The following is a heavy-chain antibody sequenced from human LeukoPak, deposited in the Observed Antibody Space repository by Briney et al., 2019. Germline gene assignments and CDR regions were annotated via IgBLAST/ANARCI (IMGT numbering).Heavy chain of an antibody. CDR3: GRDIPSGYYDH. CDR1: GFTFSSYA. J-gene: IGHJ5*02. CDR2: IYHSEST. V-gene: IGHV4-4*02. D-gene: IGHD3-3*01. Sequence: PGGSLRLSCAASGFTFSSYAMSWVRQTPGKGLEWIGEIYHSESTSYNPSLKSRVTISADTSTNQFSLKLDSVTAADTAVYYCGRDIPSGYYDHWGQGTLVTVSS.